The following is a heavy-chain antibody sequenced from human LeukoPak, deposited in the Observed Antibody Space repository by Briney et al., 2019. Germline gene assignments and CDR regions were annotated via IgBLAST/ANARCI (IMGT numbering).Heavy chain of an antibody. J-gene: IGHJ4*02. D-gene: IGHD6-6*01. Sequence: SETLSLTCAVYGGSFSGYYWSWIRQPPGKGLEWIGEINHSGSTNYNPSLKSRVTISVDTSKNQFSLKLSSVTAADTAVYYCAGFRIAARPPNFDYWGQGTLVTVSS. V-gene: IGHV4-34*01. CDR3: AGFRIAARPPNFDY. CDR1: GGSFSGYY. CDR2: INHSGST.